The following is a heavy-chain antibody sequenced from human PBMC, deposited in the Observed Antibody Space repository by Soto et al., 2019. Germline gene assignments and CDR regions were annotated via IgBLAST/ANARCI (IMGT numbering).Heavy chain of an antibody. CDR3: ERGGKGDIVVGPAARGVYFDY. J-gene: IGHJ4*02. D-gene: IGHD2-2*01. CDR2: INHSGST. V-gene: IGHV4-34*01. CDR1: GGSFSGYY. Sequence: SWTLALTCAVYGGSFSGYYWSWILQPPGKGLEWIGEINHSGSTNYNPSLKSRVTISVDTSKNQFSLKLSSVTAADTAVYYCERGGKGDIVVGPAARGVYFDYWGQGTLVTVSS.